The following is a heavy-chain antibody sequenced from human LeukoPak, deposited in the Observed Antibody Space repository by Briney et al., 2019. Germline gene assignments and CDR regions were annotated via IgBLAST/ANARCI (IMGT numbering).Heavy chain of an antibody. CDR2: IYSGGST. D-gene: IGHD2-15*01. J-gene: IGHJ4*02. V-gene: IGHV3-53*01. CDR3: ARVRVVASHFDY. CDR1: GFTVSSNY. Sequence: GGSLRLSCAASGFTVSSNYMSWVRQSPGKGLEWVSVIYSGGSTYYADSVKGRFTISRDNSKNTLYLQMNSLRAEDTAVYYCARVRVVASHFDYWGQGTLVTVSS.